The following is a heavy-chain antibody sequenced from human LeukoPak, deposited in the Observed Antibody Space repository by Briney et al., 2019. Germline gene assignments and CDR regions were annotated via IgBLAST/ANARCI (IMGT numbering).Heavy chain of an antibody. CDR1: GFTFSSYW. CDR2: INSGGGST. CDR3: ARGTGSYYSLGY. V-gene: IGHV3-74*01. D-gene: IGHD1-26*01. Sequence: QPGGSLRLSCAASGFTFSSYWMHWVRQAPGKGLVWVSRINSGGGSTSYADSVKGRFTISRANAKNTLYLQMDSLRAEDTAMYYCARGTGSYYSLGYWGQGTLVTVSS. J-gene: IGHJ4*02.